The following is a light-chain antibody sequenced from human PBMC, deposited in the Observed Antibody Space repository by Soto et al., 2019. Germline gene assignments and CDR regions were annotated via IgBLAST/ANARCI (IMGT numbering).Light chain of an antibody. Sequence: QSVLTQPPSASGTPGQRVTISCSGSSSNVGYNAVNWYQQLPGTAPKVVIYKNNQRPSGVPDRFSGSKSGTSASLAISGLQAEDEADYYCQSYDSSLSGYVVFGGGTKLTVL. V-gene: IGLV1-44*01. CDR2: KNN. CDR3: QSYDSSLSGYVV. J-gene: IGLJ2*01. CDR1: SSNVGYNA.